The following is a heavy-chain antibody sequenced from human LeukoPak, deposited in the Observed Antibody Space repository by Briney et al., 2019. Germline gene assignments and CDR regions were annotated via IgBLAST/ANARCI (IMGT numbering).Heavy chain of an antibody. Sequence: RGGSLRLSCVGSGFTFRSHAMSRVRQAPEKGLEFVSGIYENGGTTYYADSVKGRFSISRDNSKNTLYLQMDSLRGEDTAVYYCAKDFRIGYSAHFDYWGQGALVTVSS. CDR3: AKDFRIGYSAHFDY. J-gene: IGHJ4*02. CDR2: IYENGGTT. V-gene: IGHV3-23*01. D-gene: IGHD2-21*01. CDR1: GFTFRSHA.